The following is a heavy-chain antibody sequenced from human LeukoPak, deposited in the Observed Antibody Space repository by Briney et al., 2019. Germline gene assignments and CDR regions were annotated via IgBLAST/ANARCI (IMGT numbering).Heavy chain of an antibody. Sequence: GGSLRLSCAASGFDFSSYEMNWVRQAPGKGLEWVSYISNSGRSKYYADSVKGRFTISRDNIKNTLYLQTDSLRAEDTAVYYCARKRAGPSDYWGQGTLVTVSS. V-gene: IGHV3-48*03. J-gene: IGHJ4*02. CDR1: GFDFSSYE. CDR2: ISNSGRSK. D-gene: IGHD6-19*01. CDR3: ARKRAGPSDY.